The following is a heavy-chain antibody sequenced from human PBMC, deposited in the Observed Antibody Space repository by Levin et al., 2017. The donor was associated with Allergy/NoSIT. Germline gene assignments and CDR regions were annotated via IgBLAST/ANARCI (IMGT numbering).Heavy chain of an antibody. J-gene: IGHJ4*02. Sequence: ESLKISCTVSGGSIASSSYYWGWIRQPPGKGLEWIGSYFYSGNTYYSPSHKSRVTISADTSKNQFSLRLTSVTAADTAVYYCARYTRAVVSSNPTKASFDYWGQGTLVIASS. CDR3: ARYTRAVVSSNPTKASFDY. CDR1: GGSIASSSYY. CDR2: YFYSGNT. V-gene: IGHV4-39*01. D-gene: IGHD3-22*01.